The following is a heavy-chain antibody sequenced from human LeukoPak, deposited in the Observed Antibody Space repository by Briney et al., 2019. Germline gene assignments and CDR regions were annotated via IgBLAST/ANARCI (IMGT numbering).Heavy chain of an antibody. CDR3: AKDLESNMATVVIPSAFDI. J-gene: IGHJ3*02. D-gene: IGHD4-23*01. CDR2: IRYDGSDK. CDR1: GFTFSTYG. Sequence: TGGSLRLSCSASGFTFSTYGMHWVRQAPGKGLEWVAFIRYDGSDKYYADSVKGRFTISRDNSKNTLYLQMNSLRAEDTAVYYCAKDLESNMATVVIPSAFDIWGQGTMVTVSS. V-gene: IGHV3-30*02.